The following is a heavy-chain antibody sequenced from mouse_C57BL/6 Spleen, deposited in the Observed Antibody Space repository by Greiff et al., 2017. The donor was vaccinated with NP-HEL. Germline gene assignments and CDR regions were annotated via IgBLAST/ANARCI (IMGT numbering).Heavy chain of an antibody. D-gene: IGHD1-1*01. CDR2: IKPNYGTT. J-gene: IGHJ4*01. Sequence: VQLQQSGPELVKPGASVKISCKASGYSFTDYNTNWVKQSNGKSLEWIGVIKPNYGTTSYNQKFKGKATLTVDQSSSTAYMQLNSLTSADSAVYYCARTRITTVVAYYYAMDYWDQGTSVTISS. V-gene: IGHV1-39*01. CDR1: GYSFTDYN. CDR3: ARTRITTVVAYYYAMDY.